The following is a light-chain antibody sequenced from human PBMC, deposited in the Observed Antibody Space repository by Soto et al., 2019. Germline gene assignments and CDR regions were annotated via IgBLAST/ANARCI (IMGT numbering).Light chain of an antibody. V-gene: IGLV3-21*04. Sequence: SYELTQPPSVSVAPGKTARITCGGNNIGSKSVHWYQQKPGQAPVVVIYYDSDRPSGIPERLTGSNSGNTATLTISGVEAGDEADYYCQVWDSSSEHVVFGGGTKVTVL. CDR3: QVWDSSSEHVV. CDR1: NIGSKS. CDR2: YDS. J-gene: IGLJ2*01.